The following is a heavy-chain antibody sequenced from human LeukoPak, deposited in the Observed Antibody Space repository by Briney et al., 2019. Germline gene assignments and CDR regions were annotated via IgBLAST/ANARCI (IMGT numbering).Heavy chain of an antibody. D-gene: IGHD2-2*01. J-gene: IGHJ4*02. CDR2: IRYDGSNK. CDR1: GFTFSSYG. CDR3: AKGWASVRMPFDY. V-gene: IGHV3-30*02. Sequence: GGSLRLSCAASGFTFSSYGMHWVRQAPGKGLEWVAFIRYDGSNKYYADSVKGRFTISRDNSKNTLCLQMNSLRAEDTAVYYCAKGWASVRMPFDYWGQGTLVTVSS.